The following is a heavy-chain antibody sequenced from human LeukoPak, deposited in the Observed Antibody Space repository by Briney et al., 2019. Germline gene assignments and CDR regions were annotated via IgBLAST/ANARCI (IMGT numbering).Heavy chain of an antibody. CDR3: ARDPVIGGMDV. CDR2: IWYDGSNK. Sequence: GGSLRLSCAASGFTFSSYVMHCVRQAPGKGLEWVAVIWYDGSNKYYADSVKGRFTISRDNSKNTLYLQMNSLRAEDTAVYYCARDPVIGGMDVWGQGTTVTVSS. J-gene: IGHJ6*02. CDR1: GFTFSSYV. V-gene: IGHV3-33*01. D-gene: IGHD3-22*01.